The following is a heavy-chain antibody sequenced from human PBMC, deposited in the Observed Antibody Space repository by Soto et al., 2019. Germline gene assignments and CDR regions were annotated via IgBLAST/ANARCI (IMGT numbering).Heavy chain of an antibody. CDR3: ARDPGIVVVPAAEYYYYGMDG. D-gene: IGHD2-2*01. J-gene: IGHJ6*02. V-gene: IGHV4-4*07. CDR2: IYTSGST. Sequence: ETLSLTWTVAGGCISSYYWSWIRQPAGKGLELIGRIYTSGSTNYNPSLKSRVTMSVDTSKNQFSLKLRSVTAADTAVYYCARDPGIVVVPAAEYYYYGMDGWGQGTTVTVSS. CDR1: GGCISSYY.